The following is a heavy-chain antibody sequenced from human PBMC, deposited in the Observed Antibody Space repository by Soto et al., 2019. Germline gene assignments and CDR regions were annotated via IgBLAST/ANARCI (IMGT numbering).Heavy chain of an antibody. Sequence: GGSLRLSCAASGFTVSSNYMSWVRQAPGKGLEWVSVIYSGGSTYYADSVKGRFTISRHNSKNTLYLQMNSLRAEDTAVYYCARERATIAVAGTGYAFDIWGQGTMVTVSS. D-gene: IGHD6-19*01. V-gene: IGHV3-53*04. CDR3: ARERATIAVAGTGYAFDI. CDR2: IYSGGST. J-gene: IGHJ3*02. CDR1: GFTVSSNY.